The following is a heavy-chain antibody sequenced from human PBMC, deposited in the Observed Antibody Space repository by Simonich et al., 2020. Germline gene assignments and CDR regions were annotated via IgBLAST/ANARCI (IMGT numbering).Heavy chain of an antibody. J-gene: IGHJ4*02. CDR3: ARGRGGMSRGYVDY. V-gene: IGHV1-8*03. CDR1: GYNFTSYD. Sequence: QVQLVQSGSEVKKPGASLKVSCKASGYNFTSYDINWVRQATGQGIEWMGWRNPNICKTGYAQKFQGRVTITWNTSISTAYMELSSLRSEDTAVYYCARGRGGMSRGYVDYWGQGTLVTVSS. D-gene: IGHD2-15*01. CDR2: RNPNICKT.